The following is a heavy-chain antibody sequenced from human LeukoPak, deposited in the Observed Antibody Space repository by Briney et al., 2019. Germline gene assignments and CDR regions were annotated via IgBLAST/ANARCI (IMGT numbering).Heavy chain of an antibody. D-gene: IGHD3-22*01. J-gene: IGHJ4*02. V-gene: IGHV3-48*04. CDR1: GFTFSSYS. CDR3: AARRRNYYDSSGYYSLWGY. Sequence: GGSLRLSCAASGFTFSSYSMNWVRQAPGKGLEWVSYISSSGSTIYYADSVKGRFTISRDNAKNSLYLQMNSLRAEDTAVYYCAARRRNYYDSSGYYSLWGYWGQGTLVTVSS. CDR2: ISSSGSTI.